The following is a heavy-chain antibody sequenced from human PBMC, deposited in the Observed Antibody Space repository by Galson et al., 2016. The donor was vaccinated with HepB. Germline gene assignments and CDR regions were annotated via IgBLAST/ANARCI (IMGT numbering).Heavy chain of an antibody. CDR3: ARLGYDSSGYFPDF. D-gene: IGHD3-22*01. V-gene: IGHV1-18*01. Sequence: SVKVSCKASGYTFTSYSISWVRQAPGQGPEWMGWITDYNGNTNYAQKLQGRVTMTTDESTSTAYMELRSLRSDDTAVYYCARLGYDSSGYFPDFWGQGTLVTVSS. CDR1: GYTFTSYS. J-gene: IGHJ4*02. CDR2: ITDYNGNT.